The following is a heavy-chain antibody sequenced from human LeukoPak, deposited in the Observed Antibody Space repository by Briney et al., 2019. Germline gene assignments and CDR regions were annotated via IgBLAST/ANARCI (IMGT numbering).Heavy chain of an antibody. V-gene: IGHV4-34*01. CDR2: INHSGST. CDR3: ARDFGDY. D-gene: IGHD3-10*01. CDR1: GGSFSGYY. Sequence: SETLSLTCAVYGGSFSGYYWSWIRQPPGKGLEWIGEINHSGSTNYNPSLKSRVTISVDTSKNQFSLKLSSVTAADTAVYYCARDFGDYWGQGTLVTVSS. J-gene: IGHJ4*02.